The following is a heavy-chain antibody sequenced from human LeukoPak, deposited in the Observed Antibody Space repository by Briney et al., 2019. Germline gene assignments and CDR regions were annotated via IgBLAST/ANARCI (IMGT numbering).Heavy chain of an antibody. V-gene: IGHV3-48*01. D-gene: IGHD6-19*01. J-gene: IGHJ3*02. CDR2: ISPSGENK. CDR1: GFIFGGST. CDR3: ASRRSGWPNDAFDI. Sequence: GGSLRLSCAGSGFIFGGSTMNWVRQAPGKGLEWLSYISPSGENKLYADSVKGRFSISRDNAKNSVYMQMDSLRAEDTAVYYCASRRSGWPNDAFDIWGQGTMVTVTS.